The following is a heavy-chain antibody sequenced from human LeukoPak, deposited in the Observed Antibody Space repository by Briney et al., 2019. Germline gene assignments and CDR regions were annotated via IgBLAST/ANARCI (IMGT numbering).Heavy chain of an antibody. CDR1: GGSISSGSYY. CDR3: AREPWEMYGSGSYYNGDAFDI. CDR2: IYTSGST. D-gene: IGHD3-10*01. Sequence: SETLSLTCTVSGGSISSGSYYWSWIRQPAGKGLEWIGRIYTSGSTNYNPSLKSRVTISVDTSKNQFSLKRSSVTAADTAVYYCAREPWEMYGSGSYYNGDAFDIWGQGTMVTVSS. J-gene: IGHJ3*02. V-gene: IGHV4-61*02.